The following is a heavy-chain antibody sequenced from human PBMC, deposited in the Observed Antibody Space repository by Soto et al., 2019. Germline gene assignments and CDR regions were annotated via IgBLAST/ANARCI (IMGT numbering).Heavy chain of an antibody. CDR3: AKNPLTPRASSGWYTRRFCFDP. Sequence: PGGSLRLSCAASGFTFSSYAMSWVRQAPGKGLEWVSAISGSGGSTYYADSVKGRFTISRDNSKNTLYLQMNSLRAEDTAVYYCAKNPLTPRASSGWYTRRFCFDPWGQGTLVTVSS. V-gene: IGHV3-23*01. CDR1: GFTFSSYA. CDR2: ISGSGGST. D-gene: IGHD6-19*01. J-gene: IGHJ5*02.